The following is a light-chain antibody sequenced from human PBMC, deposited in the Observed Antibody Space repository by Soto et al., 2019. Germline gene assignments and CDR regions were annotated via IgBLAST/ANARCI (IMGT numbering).Light chain of an antibody. J-gene: IGKJ4*01. CDR2: DAS. CDR3: QQINSYPPGVT. CDR1: QSVSSY. V-gene: IGKV3-11*01. Sequence: EIVLTQSPVTLSLSPGERATLSCRASQSVSSYLAWYQQKPGQAPRLLIYDASNRATGIPARFSGSGSGTDFTLTISSLDPEDFAVYYCQQINSYPPGVTFGGGTKVEIK.